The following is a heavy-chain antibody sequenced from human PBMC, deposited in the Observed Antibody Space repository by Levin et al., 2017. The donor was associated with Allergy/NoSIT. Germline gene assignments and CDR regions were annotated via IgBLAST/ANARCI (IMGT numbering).Heavy chain of an antibody. J-gene: IGHJ4*02. Sequence: AGGSLRLSCAASGFPFSKYAMHWVRQAPGKGLEWVAVISSDGSNKYYAASVKGRFTISRGNSQNTLYLQMNSLRAEDTAVYCCARDQHSSGWNAADYWGQGTLVTVSS. CDR3: ARDQHSSGWNAADY. CDR1: GFPFSKYA. D-gene: IGHD6-19*01. V-gene: IGHV3-30*04. CDR2: ISSDGSNK.